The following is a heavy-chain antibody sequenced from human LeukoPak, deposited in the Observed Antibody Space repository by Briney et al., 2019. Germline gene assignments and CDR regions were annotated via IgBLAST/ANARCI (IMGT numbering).Heavy chain of an antibody. D-gene: IGHD3-16*01. Sequence: GASVNVSCKASGYTFTSYDINWVRQATGQGLEWMGWMNPNSGNTGYAQKFQGRITMTRNTSISTVYMELSSLKSEDTAVYYCARADYGGDYWGQGTLVTVSS. V-gene: IGHV1-8*01. CDR2: MNPNSGNT. J-gene: IGHJ4*02. CDR1: GYTFTSYD. CDR3: ARADYGGDY.